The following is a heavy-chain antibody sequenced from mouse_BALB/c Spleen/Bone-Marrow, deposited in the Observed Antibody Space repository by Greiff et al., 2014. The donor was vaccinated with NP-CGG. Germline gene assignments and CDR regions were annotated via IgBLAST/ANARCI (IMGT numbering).Heavy chain of an antibody. CDR2: INPYNDGT. D-gene: IGHD1-3*01. CDR3: SLYLFAY. Sequence: VQLKQSGPELVKPGASVKMSCKASGYTFTSYVMHWAKQKPGQGLEWIGYINPYNDGTKYNEKFKGKATLTSDKSSSTAYMELSSLTSEDSAVYYCSLYLFAYWGQGTLVTVSA. J-gene: IGHJ3*01. V-gene: IGHV1-14*01. CDR1: GYTFTSYV.